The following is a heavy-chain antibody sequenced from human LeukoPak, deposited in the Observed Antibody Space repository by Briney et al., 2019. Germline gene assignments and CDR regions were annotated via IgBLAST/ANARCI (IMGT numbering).Heavy chain of an antibody. D-gene: IGHD3-10*01. CDR3: ARGRGGTVVRGYLDY. CDR1: GYTFTNYD. Sequence: ASVKVSCKASGYTFTNYDIRWVRQATGQGPEWMGWMNSNSGNTGYAQKFQGRVTMTRDTSINTAYMELHSLTSEDTAVYYCARGRGGTVVRGYLDYWGRGTLVTVSS. CDR2: MNSNSGNT. J-gene: IGHJ4*02. V-gene: IGHV1-8*01.